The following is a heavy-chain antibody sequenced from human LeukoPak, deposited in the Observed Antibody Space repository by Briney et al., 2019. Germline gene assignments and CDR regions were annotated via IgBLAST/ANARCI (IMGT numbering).Heavy chain of an antibody. CDR2: IYTSGTT. V-gene: IGHV4-61*02. CDR3: AGREGGYLDY. Sequence: SETLSLTCTVSGVSISSGSYYWSWIRQPAGKGLEWIGRIYTSGTTNYNPSLKSRVTISVDTSKNQFSLKLSSVTAADTAVYYCAGREGGYLDYWGQGTLVTVSS. CDR1: GVSISSGSYY. J-gene: IGHJ4*02.